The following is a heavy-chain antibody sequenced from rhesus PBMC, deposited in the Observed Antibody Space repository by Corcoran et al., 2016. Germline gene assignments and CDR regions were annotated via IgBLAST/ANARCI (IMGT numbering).Heavy chain of an antibody. CDR2: IYGGSGST. V-gene: IGHV4-147*01. CDR3: ARGIYGTPDY. J-gene: IGHJ4*01. D-gene: IGHD4-29*01. Sequence: QVQLQESGPGLVKPSETLPLTCAVSGASISSNYWSWIRQRPGKGLEWIGCIYGGSGSTSYHPALKSRVTISEDTSKNQFSLKLSSVTAADTAVYYCARGIYGTPDYWGQGVLVTVSS. CDR1: GASISSNY.